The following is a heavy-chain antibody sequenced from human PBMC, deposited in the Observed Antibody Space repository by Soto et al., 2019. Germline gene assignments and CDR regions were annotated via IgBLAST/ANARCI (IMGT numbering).Heavy chain of an antibody. CDR3: ARDGRDGYNWGNWLDP. V-gene: IGHV3-30-3*01. CDR1: GFTFSSYA. J-gene: IGHJ5*02. Sequence: RLSCAASGFTFSSYAMHWVRQAPGKGLEWVAVISYDGSNKYYADSVKGRFTISRDNSKNTLYLQMNSLRAEDTAVYYCARDGRDGYNWGNWLDPWGPGTMVTVYS. D-gene: IGHD5-12*01. CDR2: ISYDGSNK.